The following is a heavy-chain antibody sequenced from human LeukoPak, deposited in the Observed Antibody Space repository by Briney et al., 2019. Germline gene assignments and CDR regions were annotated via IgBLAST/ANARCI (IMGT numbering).Heavy chain of an antibody. V-gene: IGHV3-33*01. CDR1: GFTFSNYG. D-gene: IGHD5-24*01. J-gene: IGHJ5*02. CDR3: ARVKVEMATIGWLDP. CDR2: IRYDGTNK. Sequence: PGGSLRLSCAASGFTFSNYGMHWVRQAPGKGLEWVAVIRYDGTNKYYADSVRGRLTISRDNSKNTLYLQMNSLRADDTAVYYCARVKVEMATIGWLDPWGQGTLVTVSS.